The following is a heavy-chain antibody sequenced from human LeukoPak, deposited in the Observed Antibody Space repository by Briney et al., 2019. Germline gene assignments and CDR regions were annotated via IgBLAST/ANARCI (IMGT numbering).Heavy chain of an antibody. D-gene: IGHD5-12*01. CDR2: IYYSGST. V-gene: IGHV4-30-4*07. J-gene: IGHJ3*02. Sequence: PSQTLSLTCAVSGGSISSGGYSWSWIRQPPGKGLEWIGYIYYSGSTNYNPSLKSRVTISVDTSKNQFSLKLSSVTAADTAVYYCARRGYGDAFDIWGQGTMVTVSS. CDR3: ARRGYGDAFDI. CDR1: GGSISSGGYS.